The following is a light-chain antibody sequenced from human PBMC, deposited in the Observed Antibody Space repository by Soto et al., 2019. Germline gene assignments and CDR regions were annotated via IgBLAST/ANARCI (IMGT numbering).Light chain of an antibody. CDR3: QQRISWPLT. J-gene: IGKJ5*01. V-gene: IGKV3-11*01. Sequence: EIVLTQSPATLSLSPGERATLSCRASQSVASYLAWYQQKPGQAPRLLIYDASTRATGIPARFSGSGSGTDFILTISSLEPEDFAVYYCQQRISWPLTFGQGTRLEIK. CDR2: DAS. CDR1: QSVASY.